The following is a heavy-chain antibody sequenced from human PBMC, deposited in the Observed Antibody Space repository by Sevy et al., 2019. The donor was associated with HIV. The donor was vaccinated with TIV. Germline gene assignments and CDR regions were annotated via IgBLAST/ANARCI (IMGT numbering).Heavy chain of an antibody. D-gene: IGHD6-6*01. CDR1: GGTFSSYA. J-gene: IGHJ4*02. CDR2: LIPIFGTA. Sequence: ASVKVSCKASGGTFSSYAISWVRQAPGQGLEWMGGLIPIFGTANYAQKFQGRVTITADESTSTAYMELSSLRSEDTAVYYCASREILEYSSSWGFDYWGQGTLVTVSS. V-gene: IGHV1-69*13. CDR3: ASREILEYSSSWGFDY.